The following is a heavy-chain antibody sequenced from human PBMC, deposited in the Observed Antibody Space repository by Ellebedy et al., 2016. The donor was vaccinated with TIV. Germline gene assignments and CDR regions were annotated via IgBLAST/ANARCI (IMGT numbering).Heavy chain of an antibody. V-gene: IGHV4-4*07. D-gene: IGHD3-3*01. CDR2: IYTSGST. J-gene: IGHJ4*02. Sequence: SETLSLXXTVSGGSISSYYWSWIRQPAGKGLEWIGRIYTSGSTNYNPSLKSRVTMSVDTSKNQFSLKLSSVTAADTAVYYCARRGGRATIFGVVTMRERFDYWGQGTLVTVSS. CDR3: ARRGGRATIFGVVTMRERFDY. CDR1: GGSISSYY.